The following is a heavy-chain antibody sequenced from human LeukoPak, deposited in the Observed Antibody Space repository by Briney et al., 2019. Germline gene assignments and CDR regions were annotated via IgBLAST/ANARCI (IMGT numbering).Heavy chain of an antibody. D-gene: IGHD2-2*01. CDR1: GLTVSSNY. Sequence: GGSLRLSCAASGLTVSSNYMSWVRQAPGKGLEWVSVIYRGGSTYYADSVKGRFTISRDNSKNTLYLQMNSLRAEDTAVYYCAREDEYQLLSDYYYYTDVWGKGTTVTVSS. J-gene: IGHJ6*03. CDR2: IYRGGST. CDR3: AREDEYQLLSDYYYYTDV. V-gene: IGHV3-66*02.